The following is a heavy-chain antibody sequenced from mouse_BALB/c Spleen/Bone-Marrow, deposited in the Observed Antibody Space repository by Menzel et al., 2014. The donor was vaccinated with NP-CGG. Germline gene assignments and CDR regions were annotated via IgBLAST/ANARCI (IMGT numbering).Heavy chain of an antibody. CDR3: ARWYYGSSSFAY. CDR2: ILPGSGST. J-gene: IGHJ3*01. Sequence: VQLQQSGAELMKPGASVKISCKATGYTFSTYWIEWVKQRPGHGLEWIGEILPGSGSTNYNEKFKGKATFTADTSSNTDYMHLSSLTSEDSAVYFCARWYYGSSSFAYWGQGTLVTVSA. V-gene: IGHV1-9*01. CDR1: GYTFSTYW. D-gene: IGHD1-1*01.